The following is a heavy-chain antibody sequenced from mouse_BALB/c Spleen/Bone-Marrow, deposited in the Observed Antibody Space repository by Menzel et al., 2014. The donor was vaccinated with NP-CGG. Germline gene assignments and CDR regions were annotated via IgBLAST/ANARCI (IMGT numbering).Heavy chain of an antibody. CDR3: ARSYNSFDF. J-gene: IGHJ2*01. CDR2: VDPYYGAT. CDR1: GYSFTGYN. Sequence: EVQLQQSGPELEKPGASVKISCKASGYSFTGYNMNWVKQYNGQSLEWIGNVDPYYGATTYNQKFKGKATLTVGKSSSTAYMQLERLTSEDSAVYYCARSYNSFDFWGQGTTLTVSS. V-gene: IGHV1-39*01.